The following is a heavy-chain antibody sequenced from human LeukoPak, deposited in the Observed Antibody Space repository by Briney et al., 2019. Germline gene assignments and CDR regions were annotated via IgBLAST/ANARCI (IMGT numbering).Heavy chain of an antibody. CDR1: GGSFSGYY. CDR3: ARGDYYYMDV. J-gene: IGHJ6*03. V-gene: IGHV4-34*01. CDR2: INRSGST. Sequence: TSETLSLTCAVYGGSFSGYYWSWIRQPPGKGLEWIGEINRSGSTNYNPSLKSRVTISVDTSKNQFSLKLSSVTAADTAVYYCARGDYYYMDVWGKGTTVTVSS.